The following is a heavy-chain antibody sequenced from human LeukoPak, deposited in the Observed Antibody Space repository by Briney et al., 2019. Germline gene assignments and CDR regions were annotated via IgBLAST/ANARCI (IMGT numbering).Heavy chain of an antibody. D-gene: IGHD3-10*01. CDR1: GYTFTSYG. V-gene: IGHV1-18*01. Sequence: ASVKVSCKASGYTFTSYGISWVRQAPGQGLEWMGWISAYNGNTNYAQKLQGRVTMTTDISTSTVYMELRSLRSEDTAVYYCARVRTDPLIRGVIRYYGMDVWGQGTTVTVSS. CDR3: ARVRTDPLIRGVIRYYGMDV. J-gene: IGHJ6*02. CDR2: ISAYNGNT.